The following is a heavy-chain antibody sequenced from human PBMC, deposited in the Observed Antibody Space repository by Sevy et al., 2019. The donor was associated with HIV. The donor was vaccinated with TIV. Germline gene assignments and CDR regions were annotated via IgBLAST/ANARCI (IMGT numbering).Heavy chain of an antibody. CDR1: GGSISNYY. Sequence: ETLSLTCTVSGGSISNYYWNWIRQSPGEGLERVGNVYYTGSTNYNPSLKSRVSISVETSENRFSLRLSSVTAADTAVYYCARTKEGSGYTNWLDPWGQGTLVTVSS. CDR2: VYYTGST. J-gene: IGHJ5*02. V-gene: IGHV4-59*01. D-gene: IGHD3-22*01. CDR3: ARTKEGSGYTNWLDP.